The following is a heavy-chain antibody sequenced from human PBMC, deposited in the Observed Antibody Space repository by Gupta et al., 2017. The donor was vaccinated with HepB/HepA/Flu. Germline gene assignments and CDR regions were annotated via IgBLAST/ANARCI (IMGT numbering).Heavy chain of an antibody. CDR1: GVSIISSNYY. CDR2: IFYTGST. CDR3: ATPLYFYWYMDV. Sequence: QVQLQESGPGLVKSSEPLSLTCTVSGVSIISSNYYWGWIRQHPGKGLEYIGSIFYTGSTYYNPSLKSRVTISIDTSKNQFSLKLSSVTAADTAVYFCATPLYFYWYMDVWGKGTTVTVSS. V-gene: IGHV4-39*01. J-gene: IGHJ6*03.